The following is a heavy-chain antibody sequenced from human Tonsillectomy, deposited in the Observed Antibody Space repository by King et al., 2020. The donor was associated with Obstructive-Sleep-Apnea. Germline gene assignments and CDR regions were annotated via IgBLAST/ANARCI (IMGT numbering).Heavy chain of an antibody. J-gene: IGHJ3*02. V-gene: IGHV4-39*07. Sequence: QLQLQESGPGLVKPSETLSLTCTVSGGSISSSSYYWGWIRQPPGKGLEWIGSIYYSGSTYYNPSLKSRVTISVDTSKNQFSLKLSSVTAADTAVYYCARSLYSGSYVWEVAFDIWGQGTMVTVSS. CDR1: GGSISSSSYY. CDR2: IYYSGST. CDR3: ARSLYSGSYVWEVAFDI. D-gene: IGHD1-26*01.